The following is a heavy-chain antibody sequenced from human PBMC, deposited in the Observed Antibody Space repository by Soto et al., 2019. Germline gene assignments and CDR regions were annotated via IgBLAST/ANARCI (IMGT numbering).Heavy chain of an antibody. CDR1: GFTFSSHG. Sequence: EAQLLESGGDWAQPGGSLRLSCAACGFTFSSHGMCWVRQAPGKGLEWIAGLSRGGGSTYYADSVKGRFTISRDNSKNTLDLIMNSLKVEDTALYYCAKDGQYRTDGFDVWGQGTMVTVSS. D-gene: IGHD6-6*01. V-gene: IGHV3-23*01. CDR2: LSRGGGST. J-gene: IGHJ3*01. CDR3: AKDGQYRTDGFDV.